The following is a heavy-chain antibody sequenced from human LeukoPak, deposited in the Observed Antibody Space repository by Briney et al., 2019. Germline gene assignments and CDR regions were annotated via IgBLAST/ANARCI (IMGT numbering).Heavy chain of an antibody. Sequence: PSGGSLRLSCEASGFTFSSYGMHWVRQAPGKGLEWVAVIWYDGSEKYYGDFVRGRFTISRDNSKNMLYLQMSSLRAEDTALYYCARSHRLLLPDYWGQGTLVTVSS. CDR1: GFTFSSYG. V-gene: IGHV3-33*01. D-gene: IGHD2-21*02. CDR3: ARSHRLLLPDY. J-gene: IGHJ4*02. CDR2: IWYDGSEK.